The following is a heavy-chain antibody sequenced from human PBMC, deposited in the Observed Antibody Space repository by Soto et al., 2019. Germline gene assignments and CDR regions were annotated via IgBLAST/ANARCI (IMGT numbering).Heavy chain of an antibody. CDR3: AREALYDYEDTFDY. Sequence: QVQLVESGGGVVQPGTSLRLSCAASGFTFNDYGMHWVRQAPGKGLEWVAVIWYDGSNKYHADSVKGRFTISRDNSKNTLYLQMNSLRAEDTAVYYCAREALYDYEDTFDYWGQGTLVTVSS. CDR1: GFTFNDYG. V-gene: IGHV3-33*01. D-gene: IGHD3-16*01. CDR2: IWYDGSNK. J-gene: IGHJ4*02.